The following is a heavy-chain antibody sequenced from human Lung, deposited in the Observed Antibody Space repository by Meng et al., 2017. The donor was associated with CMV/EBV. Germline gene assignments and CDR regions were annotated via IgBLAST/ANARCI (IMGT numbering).Heavy chain of an antibody. CDR2: IPHRGSS. Sequence: QVRLRAPGPAPVTPSETLSLTCAVSGDSITNHNWWAWVRQPPGKGLEWIGEIPHRGSSAYNPSLKSRVSMSIDKSKNQFSLKLTSVTAADTAVYHCLRRSGGSVWGQGTLVTVSS. CDR3: LRRSGGSV. D-gene: IGHD3-10*01. J-gene: IGHJ1*01. CDR1: GDSITNHNW. V-gene: IGHV4-4*02.